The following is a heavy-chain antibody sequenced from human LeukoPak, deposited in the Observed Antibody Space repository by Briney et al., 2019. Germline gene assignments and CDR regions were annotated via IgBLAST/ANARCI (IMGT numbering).Heavy chain of an antibody. J-gene: IGHJ6*03. V-gene: IGHV4-59*01. Sequence: SETLSLTCTVSGGSISSYYWSWIQQPPGKGLEWIGYIYYSGSTNYNPSLKSRVTISVDTSKNQFSLKLSSVTAADTAVYYCARAPPLGYYYMDVWGKGTTVTVSS. CDR2: IYYSGST. CDR3: ARAPPLGYYYMDV. CDR1: GGSISSYY.